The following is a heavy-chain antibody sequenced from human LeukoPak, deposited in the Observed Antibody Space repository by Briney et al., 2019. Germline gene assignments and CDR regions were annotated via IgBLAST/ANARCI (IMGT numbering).Heavy chain of an antibody. V-gene: IGHV4-34*01. CDR2: INHSGST. D-gene: IGHD6-13*01. CDR1: SGSFSGYY. Sequence: SETLSLTCAVYSGSFSGYYWSWIRQPPGKGLEWIGEINHSGSTNYNPSLKSRVTISVDTSKNQFSLKLSSVTAADTAVYYCAKPNSRWYRRGYFQHWGQGTLVTVSS. J-gene: IGHJ1*01. CDR3: AKPNSRWYRRGYFQH.